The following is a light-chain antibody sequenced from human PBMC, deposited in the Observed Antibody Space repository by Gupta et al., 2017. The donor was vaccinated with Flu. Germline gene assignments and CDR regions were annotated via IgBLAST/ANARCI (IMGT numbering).Light chain of an antibody. CDR3: CSYAGSYT. V-gene: IGLV2-11*01. J-gene: IGLJ1*01. CDR2: DVS. Sequence: HSALTQPRSVSGSPGPSVTLPFPGTSSDVGGYNYVPLYKQPQCKAPKLMIYDVSNRPSGVPDRFSGSKSGNTASLTISGLQAEDEADYYCCSYAGSYTVGTGTKVTVL. CDR1: SSDVGGYNY.